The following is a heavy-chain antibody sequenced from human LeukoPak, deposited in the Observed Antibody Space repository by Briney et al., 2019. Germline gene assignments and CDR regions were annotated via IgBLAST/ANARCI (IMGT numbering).Heavy chain of an antibody. Sequence: GGSLRLSCTASGFTFSSYAMSWVRQAPGKGLEWVSAISGSGGSTYYADSVKGRFTISRDNSKNTLYLQMNSLRAEDTAVFYCAKDKGSSGWYPPAFDIWGQGTMVTVSS. CDR2: ISGSGGST. V-gene: IGHV3-23*01. CDR3: AKDKGSSGWYPPAFDI. D-gene: IGHD6-19*01. CDR1: GFTFSSYA. J-gene: IGHJ3*02.